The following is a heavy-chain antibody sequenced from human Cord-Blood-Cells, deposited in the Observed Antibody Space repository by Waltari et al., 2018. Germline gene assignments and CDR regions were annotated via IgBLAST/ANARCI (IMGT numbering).Heavy chain of an antibody. CDR3: TRALYCGGDCYWYFDL. V-gene: IGHV3-49*05. CDR2: IRSKAYGGTK. Sequence: EVQLVESGGGLVKPGRSLRLSCTASGFTFGDYAMSWFRQAPGKGLEWVGFIRSKAYGGTKEYAASVKGRFTISRDDSKSIAYLQMNSLKTEDTAVYYCTRALYCGGDCYWYFDLWGRGTLVTVSS. D-gene: IGHD2-21*01. CDR1: GFTFGDYA. J-gene: IGHJ2*01.